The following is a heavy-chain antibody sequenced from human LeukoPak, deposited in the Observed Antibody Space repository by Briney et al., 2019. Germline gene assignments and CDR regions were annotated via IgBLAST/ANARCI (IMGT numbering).Heavy chain of an antibody. D-gene: IGHD3-22*01. J-gene: IGHJ4*02. CDR1: GFTFSSYG. V-gene: IGHV3-33*01. CDR3: AREQGYDSSGYFRYYFDY. CDR2: IWYDGSNK. Sequence: PGGSLRLSCAASGFTFSSYGMHWVRQAPGKGLEWVAVIWYDGSNKYYADSVKGRFTISRDNSKNTLYLQMNSLRAEDTAVYYCAREQGYDSSGYFRYYFDYWGQGTLVTVSS.